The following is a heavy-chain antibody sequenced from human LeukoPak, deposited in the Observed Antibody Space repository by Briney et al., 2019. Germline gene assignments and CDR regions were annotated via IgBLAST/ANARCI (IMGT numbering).Heavy chain of an antibody. D-gene: IGHD2-15*01. CDR1: GYTFTSYD. Sequence: GASVKVSCKASGYTFTSYDINWVRQATGRGLEWMGWMNPNSGNTGYAQKFQGRVTITRNTSISTAYMELSSLRSEDTAVYYCARDRGYCSGGSCYNWFDPWGQGTLVTVSS. CDR3: ARDRGYCSGGSCYNWFDP. CDR2: MNPNSGNT. V-gene: IGHV1-8*03. J-gene: IGHJ5*02.